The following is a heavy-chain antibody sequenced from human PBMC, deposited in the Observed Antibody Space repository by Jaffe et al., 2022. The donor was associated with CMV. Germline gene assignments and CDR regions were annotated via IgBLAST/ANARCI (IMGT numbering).Heavy chain of an antibody. Sequence: EVQLVESGGGLVKPGGSLRLSCAASGFTFSNAWMSWVRQAPGKGLEWVGRIKSKTDGGTTDYAAPVKGRFTISRDDSKNTLYLQMNSLKTEDTAVYYCTTEPNLLLWFGELFMPRYYFDYWGQGTLVTVSS. CDR3: TTEPNLLLWFGELFMPRYYFDY. V-gene: IGHV3-15*01. J-gene: IGHJ4*02. CDR2: IKSKTDGGTT. D-gene: IGHD3-10*01. CDR1: GFTFSNAW.